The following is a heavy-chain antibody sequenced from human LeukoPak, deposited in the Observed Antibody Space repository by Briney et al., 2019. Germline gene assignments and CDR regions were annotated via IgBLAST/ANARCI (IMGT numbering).Heavy chain of an antibody. D-gene: IGHD1-26*01. CDR1: GFTVSSNY. J-gene: IGHJ4*02. CDR2: IYSGGSA. Sequence: GGSLRLSCAASGFTVSSNYMSWVRQAPGKGLEWVSVIYSGGSAYYTDSVKGRFTISRDNSKNTLYLQMNSLRVEDTAVYYCAKGREQPWNFDYWGQGALVTVSS. CDR3: AKGREQPWNFDY. V-gene: IGHV3-66*01.